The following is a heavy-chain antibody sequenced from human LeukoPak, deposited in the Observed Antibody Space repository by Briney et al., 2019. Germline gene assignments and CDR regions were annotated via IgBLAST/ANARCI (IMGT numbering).Heavy chain of an antibody. J-gene: IGHJ4*02. Sequence: PSETLSLTCTVSGGSISNYYWSWIRQPPGKGLEWIGYIYYSGSTNYNPSLKSRVTISVDTSKNQFSLKLNSVTAAGTAVYYWARRAYGSGSFNRYYFDYWGQGTLVAVSS. CDR2: IYYSGST. CDR1: GGSISNYY. V-gene: IGHV4-59*08. CDR3: ARRAYGSGSFNRYYFDY. D-gene: IGHD3-10*01.